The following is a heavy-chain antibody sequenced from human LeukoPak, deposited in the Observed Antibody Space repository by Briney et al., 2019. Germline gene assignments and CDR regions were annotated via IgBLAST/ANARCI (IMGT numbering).Heavy chain of an antibody. J-gene: IGHJ4*02. CDR2: AHHGGTF. Sequence: SETLSLTCAVSGASISTYWWVWVRQAPGKGLEWIGEAHHGGTFNYNPSLESRVTISLDTSNSQFSLTLRSMTAADTAVYYCARDDVRNRGFNDYWGQGTLVTVSS. CDR1: GASISTYW. D-gene: IGHD3-10*01. CDR3: ARDDVRNRGFNDY. V-gene: IGHV4-59*12.